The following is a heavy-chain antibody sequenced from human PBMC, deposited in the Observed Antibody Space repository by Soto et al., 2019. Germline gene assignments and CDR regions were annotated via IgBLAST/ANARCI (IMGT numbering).Heavy chain of an antibody. CDR1: GGSISSYY. CDR2: IYYSGST. Sequence: PSETLSLTCTVSGGSISSYYWSWIRQPPGKGLEWIGYIYYSGSTKYNPSLKSRVTISVDTSKNQFSLKLSSVTAADTAVYYCARVTPGYSSGWYYFDYWGQGTLVTVSS. CDR3: ARVTPGYSSGWYYFDY. D-gene: IGHD6-19*01. V-gene: IGHV4-59*01. J-gene: IGHJ4*02.